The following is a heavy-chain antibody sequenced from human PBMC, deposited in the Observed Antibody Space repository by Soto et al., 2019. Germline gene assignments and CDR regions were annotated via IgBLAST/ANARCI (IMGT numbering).Heavy chain of an antibody. CDR2: IAFNSGNT. Sequence: PGGSLILSCAASGFTFDDYAMHWVRQAPGKGLEWVSGIAFNSGNTAYADSVKGRFTISRDNAKNSLYLQMNSLRAEDTALYYCAKDLRTSWIFGNFDSWGQGTLVTVSS. J-gene: IGHJ4*02. V-gene: IGHV3-9*01. CDR1: GFTFDDYA. CDR3: AKDLRTSWIFGNFDS. D-gene: IGHD3-3*01.